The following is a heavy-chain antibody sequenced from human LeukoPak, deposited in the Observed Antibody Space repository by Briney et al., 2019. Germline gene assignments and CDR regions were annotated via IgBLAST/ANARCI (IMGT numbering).Heavy chain of an antibody. V-gene: IGHV4-34*01. CDR2: INHSGST. D-gene: IGHD2-21*01. CDR1: GGSFSGYY. Sequence: SETLSLTCAVYGGSFSGYYWSWIRQPPGKGLEWIGEINHSGSTNYNPSLKSRVTISVDTSKNQFSLKLSSVTAADTAVYYYTSLGGDDERNFDYWGRGTLVTVSS. J-gene: IGHJ4*02. CDR3: TSLGGDDERNFDY.